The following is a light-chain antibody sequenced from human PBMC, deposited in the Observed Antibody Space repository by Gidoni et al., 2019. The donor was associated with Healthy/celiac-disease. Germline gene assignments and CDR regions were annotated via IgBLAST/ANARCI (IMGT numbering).Light chain of an antibody. V-gene: IGKV3-20*01. CDR2: GAS. CDR3: QQYGSSHS. J-gene: IGKJ2*03. CDR1: QSVSSSY. Sequence: IVLTQSPGTLSLSPGERATLSCRASQSVSSSYLAWYQQKPSQAPRLLIYGASSRATGIPDRCSSSGSGTVFTLTISRLQPDDFAVYYCQQYGSSHSFGQGTNLEIK.